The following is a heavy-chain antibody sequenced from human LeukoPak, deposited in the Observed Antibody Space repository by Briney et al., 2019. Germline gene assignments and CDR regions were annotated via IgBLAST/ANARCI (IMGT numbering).Heavy chain of an antibody. V-gene: IGHV3-53*01. CDR1: AFSVTSNY. D-gene: IGHD3-22*01. Sequence: GGSLRLSCATSAFSVTSNYMSWVRQAPGKGLEWVSVIYSGGSTYYADSVKGRFTISRDNSKNTLYLQMNSLRAEDTAVYYCARESYYDSSGYPGYFDYWGQGTLVTVSS. CDR2: IYSGGST. J-gene: IGHJ4*02. CDR3: ARESYYDSSGYPGYFDY.